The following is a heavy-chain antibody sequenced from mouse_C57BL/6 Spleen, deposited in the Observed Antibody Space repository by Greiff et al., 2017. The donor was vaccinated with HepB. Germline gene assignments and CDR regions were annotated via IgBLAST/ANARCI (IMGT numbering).Heavy chain of an antibody. D-gene: IGHD2-2*01. Sequence: EVQLQESGPELVKPGASVKIPCKASGYTFTDYNMDWVKQSHGKSLEWIGDINPNNGGTIYNQKFKGKATLTVDKSSSTAYMELRSLTSEDTAVYYCARSDYGYDGYFDYWGQGTTLTVSS. V-gene: IGHV1-18*01. CDR2: INPNNGGT. J-gene: IGHJ2*01. CDR3: ARSDYGYDGYFDY. CDR1: GYTFTDYN.